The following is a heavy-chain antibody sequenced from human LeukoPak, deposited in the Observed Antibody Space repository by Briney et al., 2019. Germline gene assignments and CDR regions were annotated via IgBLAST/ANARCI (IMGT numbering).Heavy chain of an antibody. CDR3: ARSIAVTGKRWLDP. CDR1: GDSITSGSYY. D-gene: IGHD6-19*01. J-gene: IGHJ5*02. CDR2: IHTNGGT. V-gene: IGHV4-61*09. Sequence: SQTLSLICTVSGDSITSGSYYWSWIRQPAGKGPEWIVHIHTNGGTKYNPSLEIRVTISLETSDNQFSLELNSVTATDTAVYYCARSIAVTGKRWLDPWGQGTLVTVSS.